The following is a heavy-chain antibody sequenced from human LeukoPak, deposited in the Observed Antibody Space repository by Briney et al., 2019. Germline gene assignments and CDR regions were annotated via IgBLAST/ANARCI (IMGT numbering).Heavy chain of an antibody. Sequence: GGSLRLSCAASGFTFSSYGMYWVRQAPGKGLEWVAVISSDGSNKYYVDSVKGRFTISRDNSKDTLYLQMNSLRAEDTAVYYCAKDPIAVAGNNYYRMDVWGRGTTVTVSS. CDR3: AKDPIAVAGNNYYRMDV. J-gene: IGHJ6*02. V-gene: IGHV3-30*18. D-gene: IGHD6-19*01. CDR1: GFTFSSYG. CDR2: ISSDGSNK.